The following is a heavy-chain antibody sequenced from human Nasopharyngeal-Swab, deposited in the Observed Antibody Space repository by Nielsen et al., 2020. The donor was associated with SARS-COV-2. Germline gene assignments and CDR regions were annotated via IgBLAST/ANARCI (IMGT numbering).Heavy chain of an antibody. J-gene: IGHJ2*01. Sequence: SETLSLTCTVSGCSISSYYWNWIRQTPGKGLEWIGYVYYSGSTNYNPSLTSRVTISVDASKNQLSLKMSSLTAADTAVYYCARAGWTYYFDSSGPGDPDWYFDLWGRGTLVTVSA. CDR3: ARAGWTYYFDSSGPGDPDWYFDL. D-gene: IGHD3-22*01. V-gene: IGHV4-59*01. CDR2: VYYSGST. CDR1: GCSISSYY.